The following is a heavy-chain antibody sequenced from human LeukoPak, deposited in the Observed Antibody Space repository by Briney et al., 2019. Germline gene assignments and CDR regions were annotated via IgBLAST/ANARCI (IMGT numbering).Heavy chain of an antibody. CDR3: ARPAGTYDYSYGMDV. D-gene: IGHD6-19*01. CDR2: ISYDGSDK. Sequence: GGSLRLSCAASGFTFSSYGMHWVRQAPGKGLEWVAVISYDGSDKYYADSVKGRFTISRDNSKNTLYLQMNSLRAEDTAVYYCARPAGTYDYSYGMDVWGQGTTVTVSS. V-gene: IGHV3-30-3*01. J-gene: IGHJ6*01. CDR1: GFTFSSYG.